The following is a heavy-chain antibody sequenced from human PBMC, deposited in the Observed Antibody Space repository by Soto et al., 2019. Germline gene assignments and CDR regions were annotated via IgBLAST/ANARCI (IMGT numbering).Heavy chain of an antibody. J-gene: IGHJ4*02. CDR3: AGSGYSSTWYFVY. Sequence: PSETLSLTCIVSGGSINSSSYYWGWIRQPPGQGLEWIGSMHYSGSTYYNPSLKSRVTISVETSKNQFSLKLNSVTTADTALYYCAGSGYSSTWYFVYWGQGTRVTVSS. CDR1: GGSINSSSYY. V-gene: IGHV4-39*01. CDR2: MHYSGST. D-gene: IGHD6-13*01.